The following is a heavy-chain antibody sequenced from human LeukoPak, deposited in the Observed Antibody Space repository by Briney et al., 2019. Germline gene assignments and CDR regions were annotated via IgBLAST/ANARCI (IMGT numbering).Heavy chain of an antibody. Sequence: GGGLRLSRGAPGFTFRSYSMNWGRQAPGEGVGGGFYISSSSSTIYYADSVKGRFTISRDNAKNSLYLQMNSLRDEDTAVYYCARTRGPGDYYYGMDVWGQGTTVTVSS. CDR3: ARTRGPGDYYYGMDV. D-gene: IGHD3-16*01. CDR2: ISSSSSTI. V-gene: IGHV3-48*02. J-gene: IGHJ6*02. CDR1: GFTFRSYS.